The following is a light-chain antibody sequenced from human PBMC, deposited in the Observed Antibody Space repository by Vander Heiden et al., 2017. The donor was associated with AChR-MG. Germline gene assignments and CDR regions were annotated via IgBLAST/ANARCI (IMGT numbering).Light chain of an antibody. Sequence: EIVLTQSSGTLSLSPGERATLSCRASQSVSSSYLAWYQQKPGQAPRLLIYGASSRATGIPDRFSGSGSGTDFTLTISRLEPEDFAVYYSQQYGSSSWTFGQGTKVEIK. J-gene: IGKJ1*01. CDR2: GAS. CDR3: QQYGSSSWT. CDR1: QSVSSSY. V-gene: IGKV3-20*01.